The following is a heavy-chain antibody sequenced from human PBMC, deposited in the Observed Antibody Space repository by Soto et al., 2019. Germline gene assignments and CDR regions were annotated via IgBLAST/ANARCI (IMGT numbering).Heavy chain of an antibody. V-gene: IGHV3-21*01. CDR1: GFTFSSYS. Sequence: GGSLRLSCAASGFTFSSYSMNWVRQAPGKGLEWVSSISSSSSYIYYADSVKGRFTISRDNAKNSLYLQMNSLRAEDTAVYYCARSFQTYYDFCSGYYPDYWGQGTLVTVSS. J-gene: IGHJ4*01. D-gene: IGHD3-3*01. CDR3: ARSFQTYYDFCSGYYPDY. CDR2: ISSSSSYI.